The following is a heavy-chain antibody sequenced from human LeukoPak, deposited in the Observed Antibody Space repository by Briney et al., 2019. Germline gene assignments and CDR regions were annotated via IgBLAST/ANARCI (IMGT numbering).Heavy chain of an antibody. CDR1: GLTFSSDW. Sequence: GGSLRLSCAASGLTFSSDWMSCVRQAPGKGLEWVANTKQDGSEKYYVDSVKGRFTISRDNAKNSLFLQMHSLRAEDTAVYYCVRESCSGGSCSDAFDIWGQGTMVTVSS. D-gene: IGHD2-15*01. CDR3: VRESCSGGSCSDAFDI. J-gene: IGHJ3*02. CDR2: TKQDGSEK. V-gene: IGHV3-7*01.